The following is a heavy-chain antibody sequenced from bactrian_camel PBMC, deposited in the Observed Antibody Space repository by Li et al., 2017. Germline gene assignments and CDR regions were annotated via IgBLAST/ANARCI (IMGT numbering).Heavy chain of an antibody. Sequence: LVESGGGSEQAGGSLRLSCVASGMTYCMGWSRQVPGKEREGVARINTIGSTFYAHSVLGRSTISQDNDKNTVYLQMNSLKPEDTAMYYCTADTGFGCVIGPSYTEYNSWGQGTQVTVS. CDR1: GMTYC. V-gene: IGHV3S53*01. J-gene: IGHJ6*01. CDR2: INTIGST. CDR3: TADTGFGCVIGPSYTEYNS. D-gene: IGHD2*01.